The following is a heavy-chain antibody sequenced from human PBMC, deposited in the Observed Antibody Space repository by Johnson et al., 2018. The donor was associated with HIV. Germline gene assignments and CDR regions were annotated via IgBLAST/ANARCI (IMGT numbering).Heavy chain of an antibody. D-gene: IGHD3-10*01. CDR2: IYSGGST. CDR3: ARALGGSGLADAFDI. J-gene: IGHJ3*02. CDR1: GFTVSSNY. Sequence: VQLLESVGGFIQPGGSLRLSCAASGFTVSSNYMSWVRQAPGKGLEWVSVIYSGGSTYYADSVKGRFTISRDNSKNTLYLQMNSLRAEDTAVYYCARALGGSGLADAFDIWGQGTMVTVSS. V-gene: IGHV3-53*01.